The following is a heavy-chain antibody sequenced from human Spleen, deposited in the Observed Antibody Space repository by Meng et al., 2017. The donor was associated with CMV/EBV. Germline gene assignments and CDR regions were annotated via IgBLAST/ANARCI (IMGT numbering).Heavy chain of an antibody. CDR2: ISWNSGTI. Sequence: SLKISCAASGFTFDDYAMHWVRQAPGKGLEWVSGISWNSGTIGYADSVKGRFTISRDNAKNSLYLQMNSLRAEDTALYYCAKESSGSGDPYWGQGTLVTVSS. CDR3: AKESSGSGDPY. CDR1: GFTFDDYA. J-gene: IGHJ4*02. D-gene: IGHD6-19*01. V-gene: IGHV3-9*01.